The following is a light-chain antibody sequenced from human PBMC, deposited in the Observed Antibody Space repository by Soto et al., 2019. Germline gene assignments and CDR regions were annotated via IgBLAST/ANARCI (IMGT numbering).Light chain of an antibody. CDR3: SSYRRGSTYV. CDR1: SSDVGGYNY. J-gene: IGLJ1*01. V-gene: IGLV2-14*03. Sequence: QSVLTQPASVSGSPGQSITVSCTGTSSDVGGYNYVSWYQQHPGKAPRLLIYDVTNRPSGVSNRFSGSKSGSTASLTISGLQAEDEADYYCSSYRRGSTYVFGTGTRSPS. CDR2: DVT.